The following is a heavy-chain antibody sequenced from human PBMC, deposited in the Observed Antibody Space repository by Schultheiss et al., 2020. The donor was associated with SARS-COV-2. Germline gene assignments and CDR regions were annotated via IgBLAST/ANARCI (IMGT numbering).Heavy chain of an antibody. J-gene: IGHJ5*02. CDR1: GGTFSSYA. CDR3: SRDHHFYDSSGYPNWFDP. V-gene: IGHV1-69*13. D-gene: IGHD3-22*01. Sequence: SVKVSCKASGGTFSSYAISWVRQAPGQGLEWMGGIIPILGTANYAQKFQGRVTITADESTSTVYMEVSSLRSEDTAVYYCSRDHHFYDSSGYPNWFDPWGQGTLVTVSS. CDR2: IIPILGTA.